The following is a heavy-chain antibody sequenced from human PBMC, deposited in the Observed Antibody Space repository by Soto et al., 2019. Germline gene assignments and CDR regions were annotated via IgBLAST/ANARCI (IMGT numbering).Heavy chain of an antibody. CDR2: IYYSGST. CDR3: VRVRYYGSGSYPDY. V-gene: IGHV4-61*01. J-gene: IGHJ4*02. D-gene: IGHD3-10*01. Sequence: PSETLSLTCTVSGGSVSSGSYYWSWIRQPPGKGLEWIGYIYYSGSTNYNPSLKSRVTISVDTSKNQFSLKLSSVTAADTAVYYCVRVRYYGSGSYPDYWGQGTLVTVSS. CDR1: GGSVSSGSYY.